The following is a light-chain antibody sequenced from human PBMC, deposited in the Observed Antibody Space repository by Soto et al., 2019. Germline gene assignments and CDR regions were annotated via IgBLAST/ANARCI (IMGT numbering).Light chain of an antibody. Sequence: DIQITQSPSSLSASVGDRVTITCRPSQSISRYLNWFQQKPGKAPELLIYAATTLESGLPSRFSGSRSGTDFTLTISSLQPEDFAIYYCQQSYNYPWTFGQRTNADIK. J-gene: IGKJ1*01. CDR3: QQSYNYPWT. V-gene: IGKV1-39*01. CDR1: QSISRY. CDR2: AAT.